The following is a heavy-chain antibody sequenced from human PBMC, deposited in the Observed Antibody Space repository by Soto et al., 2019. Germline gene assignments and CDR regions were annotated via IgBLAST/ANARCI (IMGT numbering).Heavy chain of an antibody. V-gene: IGHV3-23*01. Sequence: EVQLLESGGGLVQPGGSLRLSCAASGFDFSRDAMSWVRQAPGKGLEWLSAISRRGAATYYADSVKGRFIVSRDDSKNTLSLHMHSLRAEDTAIYYCAPLASRNWFDAWGQGTLVTVSS. CDR2: ISRRGAAT. CDR3: APLASRNWFDA. J-gene: IGHJ5*02. CDR1: GFDFSRDA.